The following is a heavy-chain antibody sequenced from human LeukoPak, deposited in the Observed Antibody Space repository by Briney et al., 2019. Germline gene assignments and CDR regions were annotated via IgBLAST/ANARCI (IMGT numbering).Heavy chain of an antibody. CDR3: TSSLNEDYLSH. Sequence: PGGSLRLSCAASGFTFSNAWMSWVRQAPGKGLEWVGRVKSKAFNGITDYATPANGRFTISRDDSENTLYLQMNSLKTEDTGVYYCTSSLNEDYLSHWGQGALVTVSS. J-gene: IGHJ4*02. D-gene: IGHD4-11*01. CDR1: GFTFSNAW. CDR2: VKSKAFNGIT. V-gene: IGHV3-15*01.